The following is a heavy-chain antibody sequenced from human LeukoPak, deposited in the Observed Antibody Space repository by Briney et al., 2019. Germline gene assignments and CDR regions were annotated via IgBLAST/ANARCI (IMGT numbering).Heavy chain of an antibody. CDR2: MNPNSGST. Sequence: ASVKVSCKASGYTFISYDINWVRQATGQGLEWMGWMNPNSGSTGYAQKFQGRVTMTRNTSISTAFMEVSSLTSEDTAVYYCAREAGGTYGYWGQGTLVTVPS. CDR1: GYTFISYD. V-gene: IGHV1-8*01. CDR3: AREAGGTYGY. D-gene: IGHD3-16*01. J-gene: IGHJ4*02.